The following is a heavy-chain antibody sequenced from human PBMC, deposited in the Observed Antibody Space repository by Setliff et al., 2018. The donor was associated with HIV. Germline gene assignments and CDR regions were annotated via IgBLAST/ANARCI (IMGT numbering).Heavy chain of an antibody. D-gene: IGHD5-12*01. V-gene: IGHV4-38-2*01. CDR1: GYSISSGYY. Sequence: PSETLSLTCAVSGYSISSGYYWGWIRQPPGRGLEWIGNIYHSGGTHYNPSLESRLTISIDTSKNQFFLKLRSVTAADTAVYFCARASSGYESRGLFDYWGQGMLVTVSS. CDR3: ARASSGYESRGLFDY. J-gene: IGHJ4*02. CDR2: IYHSGGT.